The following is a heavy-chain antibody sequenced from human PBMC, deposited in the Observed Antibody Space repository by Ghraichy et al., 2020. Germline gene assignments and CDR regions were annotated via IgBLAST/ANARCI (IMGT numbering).Heavy chain of an antibody. Sequence: GGSLRLSCAASGFTFSSYSMNWVRQAPGKGLEWVSSISSSSSSIYYADSLKGRFTISRDNAKNSLYLQMNSLRAEDTAVFYCARNLYGITASDYYYGMDVWGQGTPVTVSS. CDR1: GFTFSSYS. J-gene: IGHJ6*02. D-gene: IGHD1-20*01. CDR2: ISSSSSSI. V-gene: IGHV3-21*01. CDR3: ARNLYGITASDYYYGMDV.